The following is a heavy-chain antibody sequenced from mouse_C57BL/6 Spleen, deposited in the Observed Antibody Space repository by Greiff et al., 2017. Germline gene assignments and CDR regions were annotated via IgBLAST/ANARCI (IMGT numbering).Heavy chain of an antibody. CDR1: GFSLTSYG. CDR2: IWRGGST. CDR3: AIYGYDGDYAMDY. V-gene: IGHV2-5*01. J-gene: IGHJ4*01. D-gene: IGHD2-2*01. Sequence: VKLVESGPGLVQPSQSLSITCTVSGFSLTSYGVHWVRQSPGKGLEWLGVIWRGGSTDYNAAFMSRLSITKDNSKSQVFFKMNSLQADDTAIYYCAIYGYDGDYAMDYWGQGTSVTVSS.